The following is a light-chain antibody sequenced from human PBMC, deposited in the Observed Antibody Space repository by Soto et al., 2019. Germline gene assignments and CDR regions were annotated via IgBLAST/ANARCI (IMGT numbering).Light chain of an antibody. J-gene: IGKJ2*01. CDR2: AAS. Sequence: EIVLTQSPGTLSLSPGERGALSCRASQSVSNNYLAWYQQKPGQAPRLLISAASRRATSIPDRFSGSGSGTDFTLTISRLEPEDFAVYYCQQYGNSPYTFGQGTKLEIK. V-gene: IGKV3-20*01. CDR3: QQYGNSPYT. CDR1: QSVSNNY.